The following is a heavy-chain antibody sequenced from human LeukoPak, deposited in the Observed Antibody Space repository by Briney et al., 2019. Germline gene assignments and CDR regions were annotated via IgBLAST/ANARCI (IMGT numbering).Heavy chain of an antibody. J-gene: IGHJ4*02. CDR1: GFTFSSYA. Sequence: GGSLRLSCAASGFTFSSYAMSWVRQAPGKGLEWVSAISGSGDSTYYGDSVKGRFTISRDNSKNTLYLQMNSLRAEDTAVYYCARDGEWFGGLDYWGQGTLVTVSS. CDR2: ISGSGDST. CDR3: ARDGEWFGGLDY. V-gene: IGHV3-23*01. D-gene: IGHD3-10*01.